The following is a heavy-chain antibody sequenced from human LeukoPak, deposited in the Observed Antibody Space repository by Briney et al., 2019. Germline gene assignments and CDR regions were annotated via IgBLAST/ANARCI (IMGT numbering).Heavy chain of an antibody. J-gene: IGHJ4*02. D-gene: IGHD1-7*01. CDR2: ISYDGNEK. CDR3: ASELRGRNYDFEY. V-gene: IGHV3-30*04. CDR1: RYTLSIYA. Sequence: GGSLRLSCAASRYTLSIYAMQCVSQAPGKGLEWVAFISYDGNEKYYGDSVKGRFTISRDNSKTSLYLQMNTLRPEDTAVCDCASELRGRNYDFEYWGQGTLVIVSS.